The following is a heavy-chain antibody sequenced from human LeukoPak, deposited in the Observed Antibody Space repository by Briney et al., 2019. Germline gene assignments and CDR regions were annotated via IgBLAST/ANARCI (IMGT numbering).Heavy chain of an antibody. CDR2: ITPDGSDR. CDR1: GFTFNDYW. D-gene: IGHD6-19*01. Sequence: GGSLRLSCAVSGFTFNDYWMSWVRQAPGKGLEWVANITPDGSDRYYVDSLKGRVTISRDNTKSSLYLQLNSLRAEDTVVYYCVPGGLAVSGIDYWGQGALVTVSS. J-gene: IGHJ4*02. V-gene: IGHV3-7*01. CDR3: VPGGLAVSGIDY.